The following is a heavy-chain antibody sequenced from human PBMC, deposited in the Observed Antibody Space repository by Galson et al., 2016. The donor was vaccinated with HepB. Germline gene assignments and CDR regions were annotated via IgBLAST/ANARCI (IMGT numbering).Heavy chain of an antibody. CDR2: IRGSGSDT. Sequence: SLRLSCAASGFTFSNFAMTWVRQAPGEGLECVSTIRGSGSDTYYADSVKGRFTVSRDNSKNTLDLQMNNVRADDSAVYYCAKGSYGDYYWYGMDVWGQGTTVTVSS. CDR3: AKGSYGDYYWYGMDV. V-gene: IGHV3-23*01. CDR1: GFTFSNFA. J-gene: IGHJ6*02. D-gene: IGHD4-17*01.